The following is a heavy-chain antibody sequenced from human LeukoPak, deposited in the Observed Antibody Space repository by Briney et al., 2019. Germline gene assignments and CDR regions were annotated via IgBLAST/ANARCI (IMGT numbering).Heavy chain of an antibody. CDR2: IYYSGGT. CDR3: ARHARSTFSTSWYDS. J-gene: IGHJ5*01. CDR1: GGSMTSYY. V-gene: IGHV4-59*08. Sequence: PSETLSLTCTVSGGSMTSYYWSGLRQPPGKGVEWIAYIYYSGGTNYNPSLKSRVTISVNTSNNQFSLKLSSVTAADTAVYYCARHARSTFSTSWYDSWGQGTLVTVSS. D-gene: IGHD2-2*01.